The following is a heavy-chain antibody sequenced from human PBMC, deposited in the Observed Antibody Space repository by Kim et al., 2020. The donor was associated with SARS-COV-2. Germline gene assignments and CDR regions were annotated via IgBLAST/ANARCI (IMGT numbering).Heavy chain of an antibody. V-gene: IGHV5-51*01. D-gene: IGHD3-10*01. Sequence: GESLKISCKGSGYSFTNYWIGWVRQMPGKGLEWMGIIYPGDSDTRYSPSFQGQVTISADKSISTAYLQWSSLKASDTAMYYCSRTFYYGSGSYGMDVWGQGTTVTVSS. CDR3: SRTFYYGSGSYGMDV. CDR2: IYPGDSDT. CDR1: GYSFTNYW. J-gene: IGHJ6*02.